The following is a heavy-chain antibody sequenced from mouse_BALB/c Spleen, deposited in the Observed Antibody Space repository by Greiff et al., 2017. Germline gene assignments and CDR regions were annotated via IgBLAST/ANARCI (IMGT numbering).Heavy chain of an antibody. J-gene: IGHJ2*01. CDR3: ARFYCGNWYYFDY. D-gene: IGHD2-1*01. CDR1: GYAFSSYW. V-gene: IGHV1-80*01. CDR2: IYPGDGDT. Sequence: QVQLQQSGAELVRPGSSVKISCKASGYAFSSYWMNWVKQRPGQGLEWIGQIYPGDGDTNYNGKFKGKATLTADKSSSTAYMQLNSLTSEDSAVYFCARFYCGNWYYFDYWGQGTTLTVSS.